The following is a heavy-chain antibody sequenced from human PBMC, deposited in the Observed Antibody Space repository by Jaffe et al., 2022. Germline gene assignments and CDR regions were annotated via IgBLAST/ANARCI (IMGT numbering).Heavy chain of an antibody. J-gene: IGHJ6*03. Sequence: QVQLVQSGAEVKKPGSSVKVSCKASGGTFSSYAISWVRQAPGQGLEWMGGIIPIFGTANYAQKFQGRVTITTDESTSTAYMELSSLRSEDTAVYYCARRGSGYDYGYYYYMDVWGKGTTVTVSS. V-gene: IGHV1-69*05. CDR2: IIPIFGTA. CDR3: ARRGSGYDYGYYYYMDV. D-gene: IGHD5-12*01. CDR1: GGTFSSYA.